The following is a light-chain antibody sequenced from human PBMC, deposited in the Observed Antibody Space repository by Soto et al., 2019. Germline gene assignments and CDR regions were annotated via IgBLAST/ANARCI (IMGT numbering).Light chain of an antibody. CDR3: SSYAGSNPVI. CDR1: SSDIGAYNY. Sequence: QAVLTQPPSVSGSPGQSVTISCTGTSSDIGAYNYVSWYQQHLGKVPKLMIYEVSKRPSGVPDRLSGSKSGNTASLTVSGLQAEDEADYYCSSYAGSNPVIFGGGTKLTVL. J-gene: IGLJ2*01. CDR2: EVS. V-gene: IGLV2-8*01.